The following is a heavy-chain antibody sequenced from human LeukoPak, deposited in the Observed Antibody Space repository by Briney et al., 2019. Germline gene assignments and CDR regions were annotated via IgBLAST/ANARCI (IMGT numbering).Heavy chain of an antibody. CDR3: ARIRDGYNDAYDI. CDR1: GGTFSSYA. J-gene: IGHJ3*02. D-gene: IGHD5-24*01. CDR2: IIPIFGTA. Sequence: SVKVSCKASGGTFSSYAISWARQAPGQGLEWMGGIIPIFGTANYAQKFQGRVTITADESTSTVYMELSSLRSEDTAIYYCARIRDGYNDAYDIWGQGTVVTVPS. V-gene: IGHV1-69*01.